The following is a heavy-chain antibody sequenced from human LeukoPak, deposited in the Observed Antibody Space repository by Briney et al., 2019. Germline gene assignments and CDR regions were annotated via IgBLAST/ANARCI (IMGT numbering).Heavy chain of an antibody. D-gene: IGHD2-21*02. CDR2: ISYDGSNK. Sequence: PGRSLRLSCAASGFTFSSYGMHWVRQAPGKGLEWVAVISYDGSNKYYADSVKGRFTISRDNSKNTLYLQMNSLRAEDTAVYYCAKDRIVVVTAPDHWGQGTLVTVSS. CDR1: GFTFSSYG. CDR3: AKDRIVVVTAPDH. J-gene: IGHJ4*02. V-gene: IGHV3-30*18.